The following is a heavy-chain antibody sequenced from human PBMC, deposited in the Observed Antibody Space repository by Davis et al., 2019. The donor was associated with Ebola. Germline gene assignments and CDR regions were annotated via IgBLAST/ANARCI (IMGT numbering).Heavy chain of an antibody. Sequence: SCKASGYTFTSYGITWVRQAPGKGLEWVATIPHVGSEKYYVDSVKGRFTSSRDNAKNSVYLQMNSLRVEDTAVYYCARDWAGLDVWGRGTTVTVSS. CDR3: ARDWAGLDV. D-gene: IGHD3-16*01. CDR1: GYTFTSYG. J-gene: IGHJ6*04. V-gene: IGHV3-7*01. CDR2: IPHVGSEK.